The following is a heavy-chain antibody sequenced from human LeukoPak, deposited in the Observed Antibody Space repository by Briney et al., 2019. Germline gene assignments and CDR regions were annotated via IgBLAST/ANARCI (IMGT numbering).Heavy chain of an antibody. Sequence: NTGGSLGLSCAASGFTFSSYSMNWVRQAPGKGLEWVSSISSSSSYIYYADSVKGRFTISRDNAKNSLYLQMNSLRAEDTAVYYCARDGLAVAAPDYWGQGTLVTVSS. V-gene: IGHV3-21*01. CDR2: ISSSSSYI. D-gene: IGHD6-19*01. J-gene: IGHJ4*02. CDR3: ARDGLAVAAPDY. CDR1: GFTFSSYS.